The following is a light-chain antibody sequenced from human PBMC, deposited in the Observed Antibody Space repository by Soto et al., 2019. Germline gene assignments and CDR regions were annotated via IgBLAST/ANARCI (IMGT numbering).Light chain of an antibody. CDR3: QSYDADILI. V-gene: IGLV6-57*01. Sequence: NFMLTQPHSVSGSPGKTVTISCTRSSGNIVSNYVQWYQQRPGSSPTTVIFEDDDRPSGVPDRFSASLDTSTNSASLTISGLKPEDEADYYCQSYDADILIVGGGTKVTVL. CDR2: EDD. J-gene: IGLJ2*01. CDR1: SGNIVSNY.